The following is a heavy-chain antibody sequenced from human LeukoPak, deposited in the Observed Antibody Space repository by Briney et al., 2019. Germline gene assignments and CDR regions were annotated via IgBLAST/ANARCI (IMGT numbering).Heavy chain of an antibody. Sequence: PGGSLRLSCAASGFSFSDYYISWIRQAPGKGLEWVSYISSGGSNTYYADSVKGRFTISRDNAQKSVYLQMNSLRVEDTAVYYCARDYPLAYGVAGEASSDYWGQGTLVTVSS. J-gene: IGHJ4*02. CDR3: ARDYPLAYGVAGEASSDY. D-gene: IGHD4-17*01. V-gene: IGHV3-11*01. CDR1: GFSFSDYY. CDR2: ISSGGSNT.